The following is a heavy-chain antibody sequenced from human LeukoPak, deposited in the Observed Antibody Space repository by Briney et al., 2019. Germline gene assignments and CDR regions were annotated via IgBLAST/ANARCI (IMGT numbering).Heavy chain of an antibody. V-gene: IGHV3-7*01. CDR3: ARDVGPNDYVDY. Sequence: GGSLRLSCAASGFTFSSYWMSWVRQAPGKGLECVANIKQDGSQKYYVDSVKGRFTIPRDNAKNSLYLQMNSLRSEDTAVYYCARDVGPNDYVDYWGQGTLVTVSS. J-gene: IGHJ4*02. CDR2: IKQDGSQK. CDR1: GFTFSSYW. D-gene: IGHD2-8*01.